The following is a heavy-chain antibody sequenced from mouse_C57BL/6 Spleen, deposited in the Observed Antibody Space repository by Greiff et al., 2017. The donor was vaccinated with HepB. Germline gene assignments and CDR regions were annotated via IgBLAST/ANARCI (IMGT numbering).Heavy chain of an antibody. Sequence: QVQLQQSGPELVKPGASVKISCKASGYAFSSSWMNWVKQRPGKGLEWIGRIYPGDGDTNYNGKFKGKATLTADKSSSTAYMQLSSLTSEDSAVYFCARTPLLYYYGSSYLYYAMDYWGQGTSVTVSS. V-gene: IGHV1-82*01. J-gene: IGHJ4*01. D-gene: IGHD1-1*01. CDR3: ARTPLLYYYGSSYLYYAMDY. CDR1: GYAFSSSW. CDR2: IYPGDGDT.